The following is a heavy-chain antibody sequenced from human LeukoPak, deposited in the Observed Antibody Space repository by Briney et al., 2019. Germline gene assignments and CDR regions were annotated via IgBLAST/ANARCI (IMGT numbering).Heavy chain of an antibody. V-gene: IGHV4-59*01. Sequence: SETLSLTCTVSGGSISSYYWSWLRLPPGKGPEWIGSISYSGSTNYNPSLKSLVTISIDTSMNYSSLKVTSVTAADTAVYYCARGLGSFPYYFDYWGQGTLVTVSS. CDR3: ARGLGSFPYYFDY. CDR2: ISYSGST. D-gene: IGHD1-26*01. CDR1: GGSISSYY. J-gene: IGHJ4*02.